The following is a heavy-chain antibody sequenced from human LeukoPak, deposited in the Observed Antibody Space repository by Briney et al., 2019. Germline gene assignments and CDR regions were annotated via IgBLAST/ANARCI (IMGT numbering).Heavy chain of an antibody. J-gene: IGHJ4*02. D-gene: IGHD2-2*01. CDR2: IYYSGST. CDR1: GGSISSGDYY. CDR3: ARVGCSSTSCYDY. V-gene: IGHV4-30-4*01. Sequence: PSETLSLTCTVSGGSISSGDYYWSWIRQPPGKGLEWIGYIYYSGSTYYNPSLKSRVTISADTSKNQFSLKLSSVTAADTAVYYCARVGCSSTSCYDYWGQGTLVTVSS.